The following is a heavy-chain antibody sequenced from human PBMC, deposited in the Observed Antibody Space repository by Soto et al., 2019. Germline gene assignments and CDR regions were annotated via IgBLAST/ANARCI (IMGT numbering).Heavy chain of an antibody. CDR2: IWYDGSNE. Sequence: GGSLRLSCAASGFTFSSYGMHWVRQAPVKGLEWVAVIWYDGSNEDYVDSVKGRFTISRDNSKNTLYLQMNSLRAEDTAVYYCARGEGGRVVRYYYGMDVWGQGTTVTVSS. V-gene: IGHV3-33*01. J-gene: IGHJ6*02. D-gene: IGHD2-21*01. CDR1: GFTFSSYG. CDR3: ARGEGGRVVRYYYGMDV.